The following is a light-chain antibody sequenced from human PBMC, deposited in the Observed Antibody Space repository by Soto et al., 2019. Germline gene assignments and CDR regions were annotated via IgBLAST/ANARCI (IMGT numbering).Light chain of an antibody. V-gene: IGKV3-11*01. J-gene: IGKJ5*01. CDR3: QQRSNWPIT. CDR2: DAS. Sequence: EIVLTQSPATLSLSPGERATLSCRASQSVSSYLAWYQQQPGQAPRLLIYDASNRATDIPARFSGSGSGTDFTLTISSLEPEDFAVYYCQQRSNWPITFGQGTRLEIK. CDR1: QSVSSY.